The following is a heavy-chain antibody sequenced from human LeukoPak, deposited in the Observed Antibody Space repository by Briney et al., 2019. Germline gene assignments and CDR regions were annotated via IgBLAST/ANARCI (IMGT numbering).Heavy chain of an antibody. J-gene: IGHJ4*02. V-gene: IGHV3-66*01. Sequence: GGSLRLSCAASGFTVSSNHMNWVRQAPGKGLEWVSVIYSGGSTYNADFVKGRFTISRDNSKNTLYLQMNSLRAEDTAVYYCARDYPTWCSGGSCLIFDYWGQGTLVTVSS. CDR1: GFTVSSNH. CDR3: ARDYPTWCSGGSCLIFDY. D-gene: IGHD2-15*01. CDR2: IYSGGST.